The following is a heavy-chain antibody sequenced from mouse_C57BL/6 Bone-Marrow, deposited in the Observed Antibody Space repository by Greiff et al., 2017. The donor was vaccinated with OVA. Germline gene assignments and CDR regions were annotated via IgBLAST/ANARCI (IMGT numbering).Heavy chain of an antibody. J-gene: IGHJ2*01. CDR2: IDPNSGGT. CDR3: ARFYGSIYRYYFDY. Sequence: QVQLQQPGAELVKPGASVKLSCKASGYTFTSYWMHWVKQRPGRGLEWIGRIDPNSGGTKYNEKFKSKASLTVDKASSTAYMQLSSLTSEDSAVYYCARFYGSIYRYYFDYWGQGTTLTFSS. CDR1: GYTFTSYW. V-gene: IGHV1-72*01. D-gene: IGHD1-1*01.